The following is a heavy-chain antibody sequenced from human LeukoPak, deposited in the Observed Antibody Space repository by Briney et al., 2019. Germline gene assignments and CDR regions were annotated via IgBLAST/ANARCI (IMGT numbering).Heavy chain of an antibody. D-gene: IGHD2-2*01. Sequence: GGSLRLSCVASGFTFSYYGMHWVRQAPGKGLEWVAFIRYDGSNEYYAESVKGRFTISRDNSENTLYLQMNSLRVEDTAAYYCAKIEGKYQLANIPDSWGQGTLITVSS. CDR1: GFTFSYYG. CDR3: AKIEGKYQLANIPDS. V-gene: IGHV3-30*02. J-gene: IGHJ4*02. CDR2: IRYDGSNE.